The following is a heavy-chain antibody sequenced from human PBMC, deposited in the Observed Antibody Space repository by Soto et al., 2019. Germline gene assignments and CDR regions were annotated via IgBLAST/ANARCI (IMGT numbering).Heavy chain of an antibody. J-gene: IGHJ4*02. CDR3: ARHSRSVNYGSGSYSSDY. CDR2: IYYSGST. CDR1: GGSITSIASY. V-gene: IGHV4-39*01. D-gene: IGHD3-10*01. Sequence: SETLSLTCTVSGGSITSIASYWGWIRQPPGKGLEWIGTIYYSGSTYYNPSLQSRVTISVDTSKNQFSLKLTSVTAADTAVYYCARHSRSVNYGSGSYSSDYWGQGTLDTVSS.